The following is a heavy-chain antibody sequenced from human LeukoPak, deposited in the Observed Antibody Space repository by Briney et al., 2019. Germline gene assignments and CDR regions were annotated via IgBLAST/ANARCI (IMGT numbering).Heavy chain of an antibody. CDR1: GFTFSSYA. D-gene: IGHD2-2*01. Sequence: GGSLRLSCAASGFTFSSYAMSWVRQAPGKGLEWVSAISGSGGSTYYADSVKGRFTISRDNAKNSLYLQMNSLRAEDTAVYYCARSIRCSSTSCYNWFDPWGQGTLVTVSS. J-gene: IGHJ5*02. V-gene: IGHV3-23*01. CDR2: ISGSGGST. CDR3: ARSIRCSSTSCYNWFDP.